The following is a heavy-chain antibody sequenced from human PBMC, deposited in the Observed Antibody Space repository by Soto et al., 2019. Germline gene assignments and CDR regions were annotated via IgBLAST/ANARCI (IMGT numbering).Heavy chain of an antibody. D-gene: IGHD6-13*01. J-gene: IGHJ4*02. CDR2: INPNSGGT. V-gene: IGHV1-2*02. CDR3: ARDLTSSSNWDLDY. Sequence: ASVKVSCKASGYTFTGYYMHWVRQAPGQGLEWMGWINPNSGGTNYAQKFQGRVTMTRDTSISTAYMELSSLRSDDTAVYYCARDLTSSSNWDLDYWGQGTLVTVSS. CDR1: GYTFTGYY.